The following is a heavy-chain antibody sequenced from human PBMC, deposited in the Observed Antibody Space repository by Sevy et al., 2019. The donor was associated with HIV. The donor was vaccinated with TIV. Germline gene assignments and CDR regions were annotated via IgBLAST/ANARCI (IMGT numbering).Heavy chain of an antibody. Sequence: SETLSLTCTVSGGSISSYYWSWIRQPPGKGLEWIGYIYYSGSTNYNPSLKSRVTISVDTSKNQFSLKLSSVTAADTAVYYCARGPEEAYYDFWSGPYYFDYWGQGTLVTVSS. CDR1: GGSISSYY. CDR3: ARGPEEAYYDFWSGPYYFDY. D-gene: IGHD3-3*01. CDR2: IYYSGST. V-gene: IGHV4-59*01. J-gene: IGHJ4*02.